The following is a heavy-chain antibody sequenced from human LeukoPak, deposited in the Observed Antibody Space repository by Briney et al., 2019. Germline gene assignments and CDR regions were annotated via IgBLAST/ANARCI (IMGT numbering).Heavy chain of an antibody. CDR2: VSGVGGST. J-gene: IGHJ4*02. CDR3: AKRTVGEGPPFDY. Sequence: PGGSLRLSCAASGFIFRNYAMTWGRQAPGKGLEWVSAVSGVGGSTYYADSVKGRFTISRGNSKSTLYLQMNSLSAEDTAVYYCAKRTVGEGPPFDYWGQGTLVTVSS. V-gene: IGHV3-23*01. D-gene: IGHD3-16*01. CDR1: GFIFRNYA.